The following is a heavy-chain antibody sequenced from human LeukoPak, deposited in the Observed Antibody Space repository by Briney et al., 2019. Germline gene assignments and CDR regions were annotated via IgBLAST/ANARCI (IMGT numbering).Heavy chain of an antibody. CDR1: GGSISSGGYY. CDR2: IYYSGST. D-gene: IGHD2-15*01. V-gene: IGHV4-31*03. J-gene: IGHJ1*01. CDR3: ASYCSGGSCYSYRQYFQH. Sequence: SETLSLTYTVSGGSISSGGYYWSWIRQHPGKGLEWIGYIYYSGSTYYNPSLKSRVTISVDTSRNQFSLKLSSVTAADTAVYYCASYCSGGSCYSYRQYFQHWGQGTLVTVSS.